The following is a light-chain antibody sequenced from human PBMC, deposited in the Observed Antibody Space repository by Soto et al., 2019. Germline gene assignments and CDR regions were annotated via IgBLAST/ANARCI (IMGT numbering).Light chain of an antibody. Sequence: DIQMTQSPSSVSASVGDRVTITCRASQGISSWVAWYQQKPGKAPNLLIYAASSLQSGVPSRFSGSGSGTXXXXXXXXXQPEDFATYYCQQADTFPLTFGGGTKVEIK. J-gene: IGKJ4*01. CDR1: QGISSW. CDR3: QQADTFPLT. V-gene: IGKV1-12*01. CDR2: AAS.